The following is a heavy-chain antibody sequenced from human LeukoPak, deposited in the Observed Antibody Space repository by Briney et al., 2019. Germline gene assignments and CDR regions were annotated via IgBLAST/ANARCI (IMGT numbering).Heavy chain of an antibody. CDR1: RVTFTSYG. J-gene: IGHJ5*02. CDR3: ARDRCSGGSCSHWLDP. CDR2: IWDDGSNI. Sequence: ALRHSCAPSRVTFTSYGMHCVCQGPHKGVERGAVIWDDGSNIYYADSVKGRFTISRDNSKNTLYLQMNSLRAEDTAVYYCARDRCSGGSCSHWLDPWGQGTLVTVSS. V-gene: IGHV3-33*01. D-gene: IGHD2-15*01.